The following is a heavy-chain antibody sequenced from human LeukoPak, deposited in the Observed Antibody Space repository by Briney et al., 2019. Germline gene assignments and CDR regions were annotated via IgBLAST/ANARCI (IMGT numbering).Heavy chain of an antibody. V-gene: IGHV4-34*01. CDR2: ITHSGST. CDR3: ARLPYPYDSSGSPPLDY. J-gene: IGHJ4*02. D-gene: IGHD3-22*01. Sequence: PSETLSLTCAVYGGSFSGYFWSWIRQPPGEGLEWIGEITHSGSTNDNPSLKSRVTISVDTSKNHFSLKLSSVTAADTAVYYCARLPYPYDSSGSPPLDYWGQGTLVTVSS. CDR1: GGSFSGYF.